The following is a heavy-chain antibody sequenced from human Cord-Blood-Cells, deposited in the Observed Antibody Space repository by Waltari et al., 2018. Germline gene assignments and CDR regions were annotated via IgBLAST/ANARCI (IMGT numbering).Heavy chain of an antibody. Sequence: QVHLQQWSPGLLIPSEPLPLTCALYAGPSSDHYRSWIRQPPGKGLEWIGEINHSGSTNYNPSLKSRVTISVDTSKNQFSLKLSSVTAADTAVYYCARGGEGGVGDYWGQGTLVTVSS. CDR3: ARGGEGGVGDY. CDR1: AGPSSDHY. J-gene: IGHJ4*02. D-gene: IGHD4-17*01. V-gene: IGHV4-34*01. CDR2: INHSGST.